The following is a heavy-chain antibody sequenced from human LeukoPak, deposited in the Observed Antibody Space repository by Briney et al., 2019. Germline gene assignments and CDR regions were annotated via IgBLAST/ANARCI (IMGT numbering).Heavy chain of an antibody. CDR2: INHSGST. J-gene: IGHJ5*02. V-gene: IGHV4-34*01. CDR3: ARGYYDSRGLSNPFDP. CDR1: GGSFSGYY. D-gene: IGHD3-22*01. Sequence: SETLSLTCAVYGGSFSGYYWSWIRQPPGKGLEWIGEINHSGSTNYNPSLKNRVTISIDTSKNQFSLKLSAVTAADTAVYYCARGYYDSRGLSNPFDPWGQGTLVTVSS.